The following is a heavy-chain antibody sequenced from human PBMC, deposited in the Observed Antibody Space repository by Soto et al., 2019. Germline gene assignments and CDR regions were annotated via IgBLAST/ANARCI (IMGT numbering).Heavy chain of an antibody. V-gene: IGHV4-34*01. Sequence: QVQLQQWGAGLLKPSETLSLTCAVYGGSFSGYYWSWIRQPPGKGLEWIGEINHSGSTNYNPSLKSRVTISVDPSKNQFSLKLSSVTAADTAVYYCARGPKTGYYYMDVWGKGTTVTVSS. CDR3: ARGPKTGYYYMDV. CDR2: INHSGST. J-gene: IGHJ6*03. CDR1: GGSFSGYY.